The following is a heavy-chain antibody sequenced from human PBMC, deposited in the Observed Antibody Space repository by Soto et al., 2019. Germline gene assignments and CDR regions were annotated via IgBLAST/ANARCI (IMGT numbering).Heavy chain of an antibody. CDR1: GGSISSYY. CDR3: ARGSVGFCSGGSCFRDNYYYYYMDV. J-gene: IGHJ6*03. V-gene: IGHV4-59*01. CDR2: IYYSGST. D-gene: IGHD2-15*01. Sequence: SETLSLTCTVSGGSISSYYWSWIRQPPGKGLEWIGYIYYSGSTNYNPSLKSRVTISVDTSKNQFSLKLSSVTAADTAVYYCARGSVGFCSGGSCFRDNYYYYYMDVWGKGTRVTVSS.